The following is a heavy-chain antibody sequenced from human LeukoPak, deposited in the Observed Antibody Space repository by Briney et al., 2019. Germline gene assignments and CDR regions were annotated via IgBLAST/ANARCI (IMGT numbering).Heavy chain of an antibody. CDR2: ISAGSDNT. V-gene: IGHV3-23*01. D-gene: IGHD6-13*01. J-gene: IGHJ5*02. CDR3: AKRLDYIVAVDP. Sequence: GGSLRLSCAASGFTLSSSAMGWVRQAPGKGLGWVSAISAGSDNTYYADSVKGRFTISRDSSKNTLYLQMNGLRAEDTAVYYCAKRLDYIVAVDPWGQGTLVTVSS. CDR1: GFTLSSSA.